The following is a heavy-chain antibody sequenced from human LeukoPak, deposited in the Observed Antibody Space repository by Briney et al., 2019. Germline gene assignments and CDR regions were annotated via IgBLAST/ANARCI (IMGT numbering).Heavy chain of an antibody. Sequence: SETLSLTCTVSGGSISSSSYYWGWIRQPPGKGLEWIGSIYYSGSTYYNPPLKSRVTISVDTSKNQFSLKLSSVTAADTAVYYWARPYSYYYGSGSYYSGFYFDYWGQGTLVTVSS. CDR2: IYYSGST. CDR3: ARPYSYYYGSGSYYSGFYFDY. D-gene: IGHD3-10*01. J-gene: IGHJ4*02. V-gene: IGHV4-39*07. CDR1: GGSISSSSYY.